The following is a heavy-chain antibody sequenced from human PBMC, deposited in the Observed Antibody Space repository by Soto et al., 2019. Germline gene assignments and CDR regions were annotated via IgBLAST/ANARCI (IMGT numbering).Heavy chain of an antibody. CDR2: INPNNGDT. J-gene: IGHJ4*02. CDR1: GYTFTGYY. D-gene: IGHD3-22*01. Sequence: QVQLVQSGAEVKKPGASVKVSCKASGYTFTGYYLHWVRQAPGQGLEWMGWINPNNGDTNYAQKFQDRVTMTRDTSVSTAYMELSRLKSDDAAVYYCARAFVYYDSGGYLLWWGQGAQVTVSS. CDR3: ARAFVYYDSGGYLLW. V-gene: IGHV1-2*02.